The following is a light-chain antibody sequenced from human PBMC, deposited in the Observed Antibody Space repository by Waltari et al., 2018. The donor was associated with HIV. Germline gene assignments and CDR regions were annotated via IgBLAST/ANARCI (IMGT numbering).Light chain of an antibody. CDR2: DVS. V-gene: IGLV2-14*01. CDR3: SSYTSSSTPVV. CDR1: SSDIGTYNY. J-gene: IGLJ2*01. Sequence: QSALTQPASVSGSPGQSITISCTGTSSDIGTYNYVSWYQQHPGKAPKLMIYDVSNRPSWVSKRLSGSKSGNTASRTISGLQAEDEADYYCSSYTSSSTPVVFGGGTKLTVL.